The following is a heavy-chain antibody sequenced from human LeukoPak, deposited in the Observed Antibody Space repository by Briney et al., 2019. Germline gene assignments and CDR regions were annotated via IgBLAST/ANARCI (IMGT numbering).Heavy chain of an antibody. D-gene: IGHD6-13*01. CDR1: GFTFSSCW. J-gene: IGHJ4*02. Sequence: GGSLRLSCAASGFTFSSCWMHWVRQAPGKGLVWVSRINSDGSSTSYADSVKGRFTISRDNAKNTLYLQMNSLRAEDTAVYYCARSPYSSSWYFDYWGQGTLVTVSS. V-gene: IGHV3-74*01. CDR3: ARSPYSSSWYFDY. CDR2: INSDGSST.